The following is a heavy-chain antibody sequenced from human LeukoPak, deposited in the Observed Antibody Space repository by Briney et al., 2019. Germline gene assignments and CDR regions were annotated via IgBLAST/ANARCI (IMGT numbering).Heavy chain of an antibody. V-gene: IGHV3-30*02. Sequence: PGGSLRLSCAASGFIFSTYGIHWVRQAPGKGLEWVAYISYAGSRKYYADSVKGRFTISRDNSKNTLFLQMSSLKAEDTAVYYCAKKLIGNVDYFDYWGQGTLVTVSS. J-gene: IGHJ4*02. CDR2: ISYAGSRK. CDR1: GFIFSTYG. CDR3: AKKLIGNVDYFDY. D-gene: IGHD3-22*01.